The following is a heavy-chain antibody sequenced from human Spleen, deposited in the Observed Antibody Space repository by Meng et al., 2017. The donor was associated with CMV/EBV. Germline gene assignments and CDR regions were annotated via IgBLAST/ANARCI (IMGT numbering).Heavy chain of an antibody. Sequence: GESLKISCGASGFTFSSYAMQWVRQAPGKGLEWVAVISYDGSNKYYADSVKGRFTISRDNSKNTLYLQMNSLRAEDTAVYYCAREGDYDFWSGYGGNYYYGMDVWGQGTTVTVSS. J-gene: IGHJ6*02. CDR2: ISYDGSNK. V-gene: IGHV3-30*04. CDR1: GFTFSSYA. CDR3: AREGDYDFWSGYGGNYYYGMDV. D-gene: IGHD3-3*01.